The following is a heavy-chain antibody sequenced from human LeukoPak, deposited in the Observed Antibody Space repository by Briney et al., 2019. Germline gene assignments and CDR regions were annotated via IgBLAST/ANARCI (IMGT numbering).Heavy chain of an antibody. CDR2: ISVSGNT. J-gene: IGHJ4*02. D-gene: IGHD3-10*01. CDR3: ARGGVDYYGSGTYYLMYYFDN. Sequence: GGSLRLSCAASGFTLSSYAMSWVRQGPGKGLEWVSAISVSGNTYHADSVKGRFTISRDDPHNTLYLQMNSLRAEDTAVYFCARGGVDYYGSGTYYLMYYFDNWGQGALVTVSS. CDR1: GFTLSSYA. V-gene: IGHV3-23*01.